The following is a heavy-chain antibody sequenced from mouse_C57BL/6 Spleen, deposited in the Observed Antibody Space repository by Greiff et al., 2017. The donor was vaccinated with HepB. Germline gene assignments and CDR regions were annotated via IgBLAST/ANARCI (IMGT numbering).Heavy chain of an antibody. V-gene: IGHV1-82*01. Sequence: QVQLQQSGPELVKPGASVKISCKASGYAFSSSWMNWVKQRPGKGLEWIGRIYPGDGDTNYNGKFKGKATLTADKSSSTAYMQLSSLTSEDSAVYFCARSKPYGSFDYWGQGTTLTVSS. J-gene: IGHJ2*01. CDR1: GYAFSSSW. CDR2: IYPGDGDT. D-gene: IGHD1-1*01. CDR3: ARSKPYGSFDY.